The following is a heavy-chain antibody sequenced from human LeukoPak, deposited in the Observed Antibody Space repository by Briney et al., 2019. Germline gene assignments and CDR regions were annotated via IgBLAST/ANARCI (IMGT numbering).Heavy chain of an antibody. Sequence: SETLSLTCTVSGGSISSYYWSWIRQPPGKGLEWIGYIYYSGSTNYNPSLKSRVTISVDTSKNQFSLKLSSVTAADTAVYYCARNRGASFTPAFDYWGQGTLVTVSS. CDR2: IYYSGST. CDR3: ARNRGASFTPAFDY. D-gene: IGHD1-26*01. CDR1: GGSISSYY. J-gene: IGHJ4*02. V-gene: IGHV4-59*08.